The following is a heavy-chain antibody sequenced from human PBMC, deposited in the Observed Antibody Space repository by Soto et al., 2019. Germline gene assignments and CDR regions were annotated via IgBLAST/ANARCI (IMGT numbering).Heavy chain of an antibody. CDR3: ARDRRFTMVRGVV. Sequence: GGSLRLSCAASGFTFSSYWMSWVRQAPGKGLEWVANIKQDGSEKYYVDSVKGRFTISRDNAKNSLYLQMNSLRAEDTAVYYCARDRRFTMVRGVVWGQGTLVTVSS. CDR1: GFTFSSYW. V-gene: IGHV3-7*05. D-gene: IGHD3-10*01. CDR2: IKQDGSEK. J-gene: IGHJ4*02.